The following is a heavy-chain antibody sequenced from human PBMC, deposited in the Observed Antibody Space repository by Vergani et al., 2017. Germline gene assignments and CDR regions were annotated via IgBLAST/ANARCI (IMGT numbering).Heavy chain of an antibody. CDR1: GFTFSSHA. CDR3: AKANPRNSGYDYLYYYHAMDV. V-gene: IGHV3-23*01. D-gene: IGHD5-12*01. J-gene: IGHJ6*02. Sequence: EVQLLQSEGAVVQPGGSLRLSCVASGFTFSSHAMRWVRQGHGQGLEWVSSIKNTGDSTHYADSVKGRFTISRDNSKNTLYLQMNSLRVEDTAVYYCAKANPRNSGYDYLYYYHAMDVWGQGTTVTGSS. CDR2: IKNTGDST.